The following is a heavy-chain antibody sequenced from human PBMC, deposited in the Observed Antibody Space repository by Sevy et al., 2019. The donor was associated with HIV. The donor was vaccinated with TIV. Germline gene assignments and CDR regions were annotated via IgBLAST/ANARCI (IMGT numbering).Heavy chain of an antibody. J-gene: IGHJ4*02. CDR2: TSYDETTK. CDR1: GFRFNVYA. D-gene: IGHD4-17*01. V-gene: IGHV3-30-3*01. Sequence: GGSLRLSCAASGFRFNVYAMNWIRQAPGKGLEWVAITSYDETTKHYAASVEGRFTISRDNSKITLFLQMHSLIPEDTAVYFCAGFDYGVAGYFVYLGQGTLVTVSS. CDR3: AGFDYGVAGYFVY.